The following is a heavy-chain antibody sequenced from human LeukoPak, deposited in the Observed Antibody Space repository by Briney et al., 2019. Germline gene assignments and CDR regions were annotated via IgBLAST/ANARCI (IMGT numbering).Heavy chain of an antibody. CDR3: AKRTGGIYGEFDF. Sequence: GGSLRLSCAASGFTFSDYGMSWVRQVPGKGPEWVSAISYGGDVTSYADSVKGRFTISRDNSKSTLFLQMNSLRAEDTALYYCAKRTGGIYGEFDFWGQGTLVTVSS. V-gene: IGHV3-23*01. D-gene: IGHD1-26*01. CDR2: ISYGGDVT. CDR1: GFTFSDYG. J-gene: IGHJ4*02.